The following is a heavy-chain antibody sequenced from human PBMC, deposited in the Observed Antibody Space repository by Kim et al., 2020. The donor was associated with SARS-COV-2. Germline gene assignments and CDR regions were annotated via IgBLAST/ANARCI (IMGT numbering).Heavy chain of an antibody. V-gene: IGHV3-30*07. Sequence: RFTISRDNSKNTLYLQMNSLRAEDTAVYYCARDRTTIFGVVTIPRYGMDVWGQGTTVTVSS. CDR3: ARDRTTIFGVVTIPRYGMDV. J-gene: IGHJ6*02. D-gene: IGHD3-3*01.